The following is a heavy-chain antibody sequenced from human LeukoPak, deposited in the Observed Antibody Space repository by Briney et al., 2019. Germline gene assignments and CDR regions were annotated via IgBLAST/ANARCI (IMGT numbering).Heavy chain of an antibody. CDR1: GFTFSTYW. V-gene: IGHV3-48*04. D-gene: IGHD6-13*01. CDR2: ISSGSSTI. CDR3: ARDGPYSSSWYDDY. J-gene: IGHJ4*02. Sequence: PGGSLRLPCAASGFTFSTYWMSWVRQAPGKGLEWVSYISSGSSTIYYADSVKGRFTISRDNAKKSLYLQMNSLRAEDTAVYYCARDGPYSSSWYDDYWGQGTLVTVSS.